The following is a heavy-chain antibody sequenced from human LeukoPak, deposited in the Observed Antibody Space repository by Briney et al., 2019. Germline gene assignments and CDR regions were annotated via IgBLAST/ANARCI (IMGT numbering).Heavy chain of an antibody. J-gene: IGHJ5*02. CDR1: GGSISRSRYC. V-gene: IGHV4-39*01. CDR2: IYYGGST. CDR3: ARLQSGGNNGS. D-gene: IGHD1/OR15-1a*01. Sequence: SETLFLTCTVSGGSISRSRYCSGWTRQPPRKGLEWIGNIYYGGSTYYNPSLKSRVTISVDTSKNQFSLKLSSVTAADTAVYYCARLQSGGNNGSWGEGKLVTVSS.